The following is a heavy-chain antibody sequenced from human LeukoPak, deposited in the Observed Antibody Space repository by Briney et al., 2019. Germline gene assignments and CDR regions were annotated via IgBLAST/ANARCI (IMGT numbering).Heavy chain of an antibody. V-gene: IGHV4-34*01. J-gene: IGHJ4*02. Sequence: SETLSLTCAVYGGSLSGYYWSWIRDPPGRGVEGIGEINHSGSTNYNPSLKRRVTISVDTSKNQFSLKVSSVTAADTAVYYCARPVSGSSGWYYNYWGQGTLVTVSS. CDR3: ARPVSGSSGWYYNY. CDR1: GGSLSGYY. CDR2: INHSGST. D-gene: IGHD6-19*01.